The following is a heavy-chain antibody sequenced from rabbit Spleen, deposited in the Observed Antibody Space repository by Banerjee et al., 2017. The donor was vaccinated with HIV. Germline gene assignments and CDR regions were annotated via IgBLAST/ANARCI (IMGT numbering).Heavy chain of an antibody. J-gene: IGHJ6*01. CDR2: IEGGSSSFN. V-gene: IGHV1S45*01. CDR1: GIDFNTNYF. Sequence: QEQLEESGGDLVKPGASLTLTCKASGIDFNTNYFMCWVRQAPGKGLEWIACIEGGSSSFNYFPTRAKGRLTTTKPSSTTVALQMTSLTAWDTATYFWARGSSRSYASSGMDLRGPGTLVTLS. CDR3: ARGSSRSYASSGMDL. D-gene: IGHD8-1*01.